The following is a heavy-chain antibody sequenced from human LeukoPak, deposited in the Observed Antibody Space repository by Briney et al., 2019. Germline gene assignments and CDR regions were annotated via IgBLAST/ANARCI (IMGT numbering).Heavy chain of an antibody. CDR3: ARHGTVTHRFDY. Sequence: SETLSLTCGVAGGSMSSSSDYWGWIRQPPGKGLEWIESIYYSGSTYYNPSLKSRVTISVDSSKNQCSLKLSSVTAADTAVYYCARHGTVTHRFDYWGQGTLVTVSS. V-gene: IGHV4-39*01. J-gene: IGHJ4*02. D-gene: IGHD4-17*01. CDR2: IYYSGST. CDR1: GGSMSSSSDY.